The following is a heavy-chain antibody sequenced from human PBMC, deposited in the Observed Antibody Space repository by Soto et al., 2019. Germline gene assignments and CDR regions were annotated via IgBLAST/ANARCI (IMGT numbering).Heavy chain of an antibody. D-gene: IGHD3-9*01. CDR3: VRDRSILTLFDR. V-gene: IGHV3-7*01. CDR2: IKPDGSQK. J-gene: IGHJ1*01. CDR1: GFTFTTYW. Sequence: PGGSLRLSCAASGFTFTTYWMSWVRQAPGKGPEWVANIKPDGSQKWYVDSVRGRFTISRDNAKNSLYLQMSSLRAEDTAIYYCVRDRSILTLFDRWGQGTLVTVSS.